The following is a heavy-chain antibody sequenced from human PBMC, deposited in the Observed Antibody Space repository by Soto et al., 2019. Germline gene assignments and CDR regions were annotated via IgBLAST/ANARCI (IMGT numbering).Heavy chain of an antibody. CDR2: IHYSGDS. D-gene: IGHD3-22*01. CDR1: GDSVSSNNYY. Sequence: SETLSLTCTVIGDSVSSNNYYWSWIRQRPGKGLEWIGYIHYSGDSYDNPSLTSRITMSMDVSKNQFSLNLRSVTAADTAIYYCARDVNDSSGSQGFDYWGQGTLVTVAS. J-gene: IGHJ4*02. V-gene: IGHV4-31*03. CDR3: ARDVNDSSGSQGFDY.